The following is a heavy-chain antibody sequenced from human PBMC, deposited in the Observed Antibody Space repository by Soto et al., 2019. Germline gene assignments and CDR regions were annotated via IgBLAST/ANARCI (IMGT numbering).Heavy chain of an antibody. V-gene: IGHV4-59*02. CDR2: MYFGGSF. J-gene: IGHJ5*02. CDR1: GASVSHGY. CDR3: ARSYYDSTGFAVDP. D-gene: IGHD3-22*01. Sequence: QMQLQASGPGLVKPSETLSLTCNVSGASVSHGYWSWIRQPPGKALDWIGFMYFGGSFNYNPSLTSLATISVETSKNQFSMKLTSVTASDTAVYYCARSYYDSTGFAVDPWGQGTLVTVSS.